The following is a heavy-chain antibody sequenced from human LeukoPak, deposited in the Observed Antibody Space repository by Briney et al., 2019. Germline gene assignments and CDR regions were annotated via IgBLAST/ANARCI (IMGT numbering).Heavy chain of an antibody. J-gene: IGHJ4*02. CDR1: GGTFSSYA. D-gene: IGHD4-17*01. CDR2: IIPILGIA. CDR3: ARDGLYGDYVPLFDY. Sequence: GASVKVSCKASGGTFSSYAISWVRQAPGQGLEWMGRIIPILGIANYAQKFQGRVTITADKSTSTAYMELSSLRSEDTAVYYCARDGLYGDYVPLFDYWGQGTLVTVSS. V-gene: IGHV1-69*04.